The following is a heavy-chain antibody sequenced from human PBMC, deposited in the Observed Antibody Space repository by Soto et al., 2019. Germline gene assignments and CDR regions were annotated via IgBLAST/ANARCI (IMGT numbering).Heavy chain of an antibody. CDR1: GLSFSISP. V-gene: IGHV3-30-3*01. CDR2: ISYDGTNK. Sequence: PGGSLRLSCAASGLSFSISPMHWGRQAPGKGPEWVALISYDGTNKFYADSVKGRFTISRDNSKNTLYLQMNSLRAEDTAVYYCAKIVGATLPHFDYWGQGTLVTFSS. J-gene: IGHJ4*02. CDR3: AKIVGATLPHFDY. D-gene: IGHD1-26*01.